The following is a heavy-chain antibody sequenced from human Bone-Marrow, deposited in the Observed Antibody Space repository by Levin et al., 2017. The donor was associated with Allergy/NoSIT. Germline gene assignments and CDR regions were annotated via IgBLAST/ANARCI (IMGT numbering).Heavy chain of an antibody. CDR2: INPTGGGS. Sequence: ASVKVSCKASGYTFTNYYIHWVRQAPGQGLEWMGGINPTGGGSTYAQMFQGRVTMTRDTSTSTVYMELSSLRVEDTAVYYCARADINPEYSSTWYFDHWGQGTLVTVSS. V-gene: IGHV1-46*01. CDR1: GYTFTNYY. D-gene: IGHD6-13*01. J-gene: IGHJ4*02. CDR3: ARADINPEYSSTWYFDH.